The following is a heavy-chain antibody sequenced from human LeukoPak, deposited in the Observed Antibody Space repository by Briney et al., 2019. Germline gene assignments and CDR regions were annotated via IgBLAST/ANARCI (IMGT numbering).Heavy chain of an antibody. Sequence: GASVKVSCKASGYTFTGYYMHWVRQAPGQGLEWMGGINPNSGGTNYAQKFQGRVTMTRDTSISTAYMELSRLRSDDTAVYYCARDPVGIVVVPGWFDPWGQGTLVTVSS. CDR3: ARDPVGIVVVPGWFDP. V-gene: IGHV1-2*02. CDR2: INPNSGGT. J-gene: IGHJ5*02. D-gene: IGHD2-2*03. CDR1: GYTFTGYY.